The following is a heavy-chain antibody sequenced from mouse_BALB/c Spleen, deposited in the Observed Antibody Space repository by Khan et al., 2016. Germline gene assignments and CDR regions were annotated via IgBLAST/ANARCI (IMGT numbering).Heavy chain of an antibody. CDR2: INPSTGYT. CDR3: ARWAYYGNYLFAY. D-gene: IGHD2-10*01. V-gene: IGHV1-7*01. CDR1: GYTFTSYW. J-gene: IGHJ3*01. Sequence: QVQLQQSGAELAKPGASVKMSCKASGYTFTSYWMHWVKQRPGQGLEWIGYINPSTGYTEYNQKFKAKATLTADKSSSTAYLQLSSLTSEDSAVYDCARWAYYGNYLFAYGGQGTLVTVAA.